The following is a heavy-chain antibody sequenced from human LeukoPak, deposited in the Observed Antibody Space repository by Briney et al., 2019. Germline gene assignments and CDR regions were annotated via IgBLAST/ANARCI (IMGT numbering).Heavy chain of an antibody. CDR3: AKGEGGSSYGGVDY. D-gene: IGHD6-13*01. J-gene: IGHJ4*02. CDR2: ISGSGGST. V-gene: IGHV3-23*01. Sequence: GGSLRLSCAASGFTFSSYAMSWVRQAPGKGLGWVSAISGSGGSTYYADSVKGRFTISRDNSKNTLYLQMNSLRAEDTAVYYCAKGEGGSSYGGVDYWGQGTLVTVSS. CDR1: GFTFSSYA.